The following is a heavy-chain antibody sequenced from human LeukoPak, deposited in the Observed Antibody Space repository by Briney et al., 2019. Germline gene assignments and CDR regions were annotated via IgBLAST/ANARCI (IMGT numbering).Heavy chain of an antibody. CDR1: GNSYW. CDR2: IYFGDSDT. Sequence: GESVKIPCKASGNSYWIAWWRQMPGKGLEWLGIIYFGDSDTRYSPSFQGRLTISVDKSISTAYLQLSSLKASDTAIYFCGRHSYGLDYWGQGTLVTVSS. CDR3: GRHSYGLDY. V-gene: IGHV5-51*01. J-gene: IGHJ4*02. D-gene: IGHD2-21*01.